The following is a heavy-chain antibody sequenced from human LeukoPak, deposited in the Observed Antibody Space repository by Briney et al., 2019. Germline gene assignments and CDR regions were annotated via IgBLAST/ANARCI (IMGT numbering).Heavy chain of an antibody. CDR3: ARDRGYCSSTSCYAFDY. D-gene: IGHD2-2*01. J-gene: IGHJ4*02. CDR2: INPNSGDT. CDR1: GYSFTAYY. V-gene: IGHV1-2*02. Sequence: ASVKVSCKASGYSFTAYYMHLVRQAPGQGLEWMGWINPNSGDTNYAQKFQGRVTMTRDTSISTAYMELSRLRSDDTAVYYCARDRGYCSSTSCYAFDYWGQGTLVTVSS.